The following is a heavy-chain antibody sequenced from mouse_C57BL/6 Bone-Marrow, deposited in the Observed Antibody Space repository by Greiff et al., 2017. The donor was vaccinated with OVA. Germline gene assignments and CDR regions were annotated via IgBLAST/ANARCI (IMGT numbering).Heavy chain of an antibody. V-gene: IGHV5-16*01. CDR2: INYDGSST. J-gene: IGHJ4*01. Sequence: EVKLMESEGGLVQPGSSLKLSCTASGFTFSDYYMAWVRQVPEKGLEWVANINYDGSSTYYLDSLKSRFIISRDNAKNILYLQMSSLKSEDTATYYCARAGGDYYAMDYWGQGTSVTVSS. CDR1: GFTFSDYY. CDR3: ARAGGDYYAMDY.